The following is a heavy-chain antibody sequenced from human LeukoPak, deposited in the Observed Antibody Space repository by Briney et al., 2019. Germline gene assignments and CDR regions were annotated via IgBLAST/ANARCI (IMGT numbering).Heavy chain of an antibody. CDR3: ARVSSGTRRNYYYYYMDV. D-gene: IGHD2-2*01. V-gene: IGHV4-31*03. CDR2: IYYSGST. Sequence: SETLSLTCTVSGVSISSGGYYWRWIRQHPGRGLGWIGYIYYSGSTYYNPSLKSRVTISVDTSKNQFSLKLSSVTAADTAVYYCARVSSGTRRNYYYYYMDVWGKGTTVNVSS. J-gene: IGHJ6*03. CDR1: GVSISSGGYY.